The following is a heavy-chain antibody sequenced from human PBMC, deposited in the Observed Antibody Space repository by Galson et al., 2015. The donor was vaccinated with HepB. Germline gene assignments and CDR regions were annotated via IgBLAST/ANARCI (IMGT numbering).Heavy chain of an antibody. J-gene: IGHJ4*02. CDR3: AHLATDNGHYGSVDY. D-gene: IGHD4-17*01. V-gene: IGHV2-5*02. Sequence: PALVKPTQTLTVTCTFSGFSFSTSAVGVGWIRQPPGKALEWLAVIYWDGDKRYSPSLKSRLTITKDSAKNQVVLTMANMDPVDTATYYCAHLATDNGHYGSVDYWGQGSLVTVSS. CDR1: GFSFSTSAVG. CDR2: IYWDGDK.